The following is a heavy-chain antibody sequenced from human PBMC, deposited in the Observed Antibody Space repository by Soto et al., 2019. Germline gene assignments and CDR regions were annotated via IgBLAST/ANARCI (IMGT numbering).Heavy chain of an antibody. Sequence: EVQLLEAGGGLVQPGGSLRLSCAASGFTFSSYAMSWVRHAPGKGLEWVSAISGSGGSTYYEDSVKGRFTISRDNTKNPQYLQKNSLRAGDTDVYYCAKGGGDSSSWYGKGWYFDYWGQGTLVTVSS. CDR2: ISGSGGST. D-gene: IGHD6-13*01. V-gene: IGHV3-23*01. J-gene: IGHJ4*02. CDR1: GFTFSSYA. CDR3: AKGGGDSSSWYGKGWYFDY.